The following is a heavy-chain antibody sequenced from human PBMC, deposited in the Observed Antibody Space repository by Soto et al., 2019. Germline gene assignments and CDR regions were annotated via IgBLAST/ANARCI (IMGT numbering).Heavy chain of an antibody. CDR3: AKGPYYDILAGPDY. J-gene: IGHJ4*02. V-gene: IGHV3-9*01. CDR1: GFTFDDYS. D-gene: IGHD3-9*01. CDR2: ISWNSGSI. Sequence: GGSLRLSCAASGFTFDDYSMHWVRQAPGKGLEWVSGISWNSGSIGYADSVKGRFTISRDNAKNSLYLQMNSLRAEDTALYYCAKGPYYDILAGPDYWGQGTLVTVSS.